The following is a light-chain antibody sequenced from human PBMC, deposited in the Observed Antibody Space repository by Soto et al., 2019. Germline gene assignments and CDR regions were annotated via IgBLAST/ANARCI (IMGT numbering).Light chain of an antibody. CDR2: DAS. CDR1: QGISNS. J-gene: IGKJ1*01. CDR3: QKYNRAPPT. Sequence: DIQMTQSPSSLSASVGDRVTITCRASQGISNSLAWYQQKPGKVPKLLMYDASTLQSGVPSRFSGSGSGTDFTLTISSLQPEDVATYYCQKYNRAPPTFGQGTKVDIK. V-gene: IGKV1-27*01.